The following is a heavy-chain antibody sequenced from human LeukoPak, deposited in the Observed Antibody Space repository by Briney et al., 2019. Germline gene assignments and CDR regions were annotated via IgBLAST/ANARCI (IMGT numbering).Heavy chain of an antibody. V-gene: IGHV1-18*01. Sequence: ASSVKVSCKASGYTFTSSVISWVRQAPGQGLEWMGWISPYNDNTNYAQKLQGRVTMTTDTSTSTAYMVLRSLRSDDTAVYYCARALGYQLLSWWFDPWGQGTLVTVSS. CDR2: ISPYNDNT. D-gene: IGHD2-2*01. CDR3: ARALGYQLLSWWFDP. CDR1: GYTFTSSV. J-gene: IGHJ5*02.